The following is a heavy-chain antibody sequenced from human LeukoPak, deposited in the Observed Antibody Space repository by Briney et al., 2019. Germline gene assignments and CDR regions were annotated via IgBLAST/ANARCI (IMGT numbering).Heavy chain of an antibody. CDR1: GYSISSGYY. J-gene: IGHJ3*02. CDR2: IYHSGST. V-gene: IGHV4-38-2*02. Sequence: SETLSLTCTVSGYSISSGYYWGWIRQPPGKGLEWIGSIYHSGSTYYNPSLKSRVTISVDTSKNQFSLKLSSVTAADTAVYYCARQTITIFGVVNPAAFDIWGQGTMVTVSS. D-gene: IGHD3-3*01. CDR3: ARQTITIFGVVNPAAFDI.